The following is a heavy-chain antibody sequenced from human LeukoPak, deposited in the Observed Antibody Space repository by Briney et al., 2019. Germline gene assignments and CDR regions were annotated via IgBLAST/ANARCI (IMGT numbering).Heavy chain of an antibody. Sequence: EASVKVSCKASGYTFTSYSMHWVRQAPGQGLEWMGIINPSGGSTSYAQKFQGRVTMTRDTSTSTVYMELSSLRTEDTAVYYCARVVSGYNHFDYWGQGTLVTVSS. J-gene: IGHJ4*02. D-gene: IGHD5-24*01. CDR1: GYTFTSYS. V-gene: IGHV1-46*01. CDR3: ARVVSGYNHFDY. CDR2: INPSGGST.